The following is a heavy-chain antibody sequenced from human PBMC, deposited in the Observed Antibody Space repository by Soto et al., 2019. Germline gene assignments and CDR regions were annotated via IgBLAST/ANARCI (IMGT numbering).Heavy chain of an antibody. Sequence: ASVKVSCKASGYTFTSYGISWVRQAPGQGLEWMGWISAYNGNTNYAQKLQGRVTMTTDTSTSTAYMELRGLRSDDTAVYYCARVYLQLRTRGGKFDPWGQGTLVTVS. V-gene: IGHV1-18*01. D-gene: IGHD1-26*01. CDR2: ISAYNGNT. CDR1: GYTFTSYG. J-gene: IGHJ5*02. CDR3: ARVYLQLRTRGGKFDP.